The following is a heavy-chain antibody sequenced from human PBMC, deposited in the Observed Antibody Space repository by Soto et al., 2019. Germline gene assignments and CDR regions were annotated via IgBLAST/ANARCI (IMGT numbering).Heavy chain of an antibody. CDR3: AKDPSQVTAFDY. CDR1: GFTFGSYA. CDR2: ITSSGANT. J-gene: IGHJ4*02. D-gene: IGHD3-10*01. Sequence: PGGSLRLSCAASGFTFGSYAMSWVRQAPGRGLECVSAITSSGANTYYADSVKGRFTISRDNSKNTLYLQMNSLTAEDTAVYYCAKDPSQVTAFDYWGQGTQVTVSS. V-gene: IGHV3-23*01.